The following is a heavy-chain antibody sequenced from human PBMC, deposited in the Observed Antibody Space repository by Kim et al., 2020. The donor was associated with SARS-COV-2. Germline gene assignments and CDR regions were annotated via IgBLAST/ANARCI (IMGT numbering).Heavy chain of an antibody. D-gene: IGHD2-21*01. V-gene: IGHV4-34*01. J-gene: IGHJ2*01. CDR2: INHSGST. Sequence: SETLSLTCAVYGGSFSGYFWSWIRQPPGKGLEWIGEINHSGSTNYNPSLKSRVTMSVDTSKNQFSLKLSAVTAADTAVYYCARGGVMATIHEFYWYFDLWGRGTLVTVSS. CDR3: ARGGVMATIHEFYWYFDL. CDR1: GGSFSGYF.